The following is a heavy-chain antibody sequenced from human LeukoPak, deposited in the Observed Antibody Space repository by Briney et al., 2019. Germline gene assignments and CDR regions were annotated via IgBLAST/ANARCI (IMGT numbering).Heavy chain of an antibody. J-gene: IGHJ3*02. CDR3: AREENGVLGRDSFDI. V-gene: IGHV1-2*02. Sequence: ASVKVSCKASGYTFTGYYMHWVRQAPGQGLEWMGWISPNSGGTNYAQKFQGRVTMTRDTSISTAYMELSRLRSDDTAVYYCAREENGVLGRDSFDIWGQGTMVTVSS. D-gene: IGHD3-10*01. CDR2: ISPNSGGT. CDR1: GYTFTGYY.